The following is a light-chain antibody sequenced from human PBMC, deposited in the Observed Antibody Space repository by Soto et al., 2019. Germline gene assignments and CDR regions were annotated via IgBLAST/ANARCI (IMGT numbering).Light chain of an antibody. Sequence: QSVLTQPPSVSGAPGQRVTISCTGSRSNIGAGYDVQWYQQLPGTAPKLLIYGNSNRPSGVPDRFSGSQSGASASLAITGLQADHEADYYCQSYDGSLSGSVFGTGTKLTVL. CDR3: QSYDGSLSGSV. CDR1: RSNIGAGYD. CDR2: GNS. V-gene: IGLV1-40*01. J-gene: IGLJ1*01.